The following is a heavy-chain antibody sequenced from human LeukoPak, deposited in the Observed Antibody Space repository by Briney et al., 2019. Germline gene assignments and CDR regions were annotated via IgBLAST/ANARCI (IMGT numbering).Heavy chain of an antibody. J-gene: IGHJ4*02. CDR1: GFTFSSYG. Sequence: GGSLRLSCAASGFTFSSYGVHWGGQAPGKGVGWGAVISYDGSNKYYADSVKGRFTISRDNSKNTLYLQMNSLRAEDTAVYYCAKDCSGGSCYYFDYWGQGTLVTVSS. D-gene: IGHD2-15*01. V-gene: IGHV3-30*18. CDR2: ISYDGSNK. CDR3: AKDCSGGSCYYFDY.